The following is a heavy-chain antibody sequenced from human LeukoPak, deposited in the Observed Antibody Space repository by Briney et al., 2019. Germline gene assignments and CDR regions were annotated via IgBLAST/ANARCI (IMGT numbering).Heavy chain of an antibody. Sequence: SETLSLTCTVSGGSISGYYWSWLRQPPGKGLEWIGYIHYSGSTNYNPSLKSRVTISLDTSKKQFFLRLSSVTAADTAIYYCAMYDSFFDYCGQGTLVTVS. CDR1: GGSISGYY. CDR2: IHYSGST. V-gene: IGHV4-59*08. CDR3: AMYDSFFDY. J-gene: IGHJ4*02. D-gene: IGHD1-1*01.